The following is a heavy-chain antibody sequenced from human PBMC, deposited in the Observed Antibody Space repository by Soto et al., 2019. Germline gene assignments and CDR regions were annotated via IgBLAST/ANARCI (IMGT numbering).Heavy chain of an antibody. CDR1: GFTFSSYA. D-gene: IGHD6-13*01. CDR3: ARDIGDQTSRWTDAFDI. Sequence: PGGSLRLSCAASGFTFSSYAMHWVRQAPGKGLEWVAVISYDGSNKYYADSVKGRFTISRDNSKNTLYLQMNSLRAEDMAVYYCARDIGDQTSRWTDAFDIWGQGTMVTVSS. CDR2: ISYDGSNK. V-gene: IGHV3-30-3*01. J-gene: IGHJ3*02.